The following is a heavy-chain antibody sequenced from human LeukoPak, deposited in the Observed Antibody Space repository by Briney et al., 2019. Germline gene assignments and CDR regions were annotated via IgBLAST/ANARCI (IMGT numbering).Heavy chain of an antibody. CDR1: GFTFSSYS. J-gene: IGHJ4*02. Sequence: GGSPRLSCAASGFTFSSYSMNWVRQAPGKGLEWVSYISSSSSTIYYADSVKGRFTISRDNAKNSLYLQMNSLRAEDTAVYYCARGSYYYGSGTLRYWGQGTLVTVSS. V-gene: IGHV3-48*01. CDR2: ISSSSSTI. CDR3: ARGSYYYGSGTLRY. D-gene: IGHD3-10*01.